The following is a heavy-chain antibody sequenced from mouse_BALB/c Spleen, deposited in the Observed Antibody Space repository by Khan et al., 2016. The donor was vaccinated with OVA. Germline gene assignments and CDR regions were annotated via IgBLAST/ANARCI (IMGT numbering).Heavy chain of an antibody. CDR3: VRIPDRPYCFDC. J-gene: IGHJ2*01. CDR1: GYTFTNYT. V-gene: IGHV1-4*01. Sequence: QVQLKESGAELARPGASVKMSCKASGYTFTNYTMHWVKQRPGQGLEWIGYIYPSSGYTNYTQKFKDKATLTADKSSSTAYMQLTSLTSEDSAVYYCVRIPDRPYCFDCWGQGTTLTVSS. CDR2: IYPSSGYT.